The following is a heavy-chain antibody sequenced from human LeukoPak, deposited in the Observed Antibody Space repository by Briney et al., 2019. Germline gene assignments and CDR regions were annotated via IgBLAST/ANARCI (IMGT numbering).Heavy chain of an antibody. V-gene: IGHV4-30-2*01. Sequence: SQTLSLTCTVSGGSISSGGYYWSWIRQPPGKGLEWIGDHNHSGSTNYNPSLKSRVTMSSDTSKNQFSLKLSSVTAADTAVYFCARSDCSGGYCYRAYFDYWGQGNLVTVSS. CDR1: GGSISSGGYY. CDR2: HNHSGST. D-gene: IGHD2-15*01. J-gene: IGHJ4*02. CDR3: ARSDCSGGYCYRAYFDY.